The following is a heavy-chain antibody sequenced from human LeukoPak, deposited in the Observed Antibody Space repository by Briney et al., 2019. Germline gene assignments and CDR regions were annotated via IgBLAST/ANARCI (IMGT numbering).Heavy chain of an antibody. J-gene: IGHJ5*02. V-gene: IGHV3-48*01. CDR3: ARDGWFGDYNWFDP. CDR2: ISSASNTI. CDR1: GFTFSSYS. D-gene: IGHD3-10*01. Sequence: PGGSLRLSCAASGFTFSSYSMHWVRQAPGKGLEWVSYISSASNTIYYADSVKGRFTISRDNAKNSLYLQMNSLRAEDTAMYYCARDGWFGDYNWFDPWGQGTLVTVSS.